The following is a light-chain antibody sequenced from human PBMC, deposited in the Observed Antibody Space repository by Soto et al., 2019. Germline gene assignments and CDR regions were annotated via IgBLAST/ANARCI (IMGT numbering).Light chain of an antibody. J-gene: IGKJ2*01. CDR3: QQYYTTPPT. CDR2: WAS. V-gene: IGKV4-1*01. Sequence: DIVMTQSPDSLAVSLGERATINCKSSQSGLYSSNYKNYLAWYQLRPGQPPKLLIYWASTRESGVPDRCSGSGSCTDFTLTITSLQAEDVSVYYCQQYYTTPPTFGQGTKLEIK. CDR1: QSGLYSSNYKNY.